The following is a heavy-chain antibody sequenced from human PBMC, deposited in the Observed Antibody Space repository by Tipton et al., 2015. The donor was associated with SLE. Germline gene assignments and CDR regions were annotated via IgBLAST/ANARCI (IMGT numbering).Heavy chain of an antibody. CDR2: INHSGST. V-gene: IGHV4-34*01. D-gene: IGHD6-13*01. J-gene: IGHJ4*02. CDR3: ARRSWSFDY. Sequence: GLVKPSDTLSLTCAVYGGSFSGYYWSWIRQPPGKGLEWIGEINHSGSTNYNPSLKSRVTISVDTSKNQFSLKLSSVTAADTAVYYCARRSWSFDYWGQGTLVTVSS. CDR1: GGSFSGYY.